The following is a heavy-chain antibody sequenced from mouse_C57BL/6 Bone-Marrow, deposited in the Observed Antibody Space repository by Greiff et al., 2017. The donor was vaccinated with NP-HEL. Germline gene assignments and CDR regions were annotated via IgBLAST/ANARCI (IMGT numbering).Heavy chain of an antibody. D-gene: IGHD2-1*01. Sequence: QVQLQQPGAELVKPGASVKLSCKASGYTFTSYWMQWVKQRPGQGLEWIGEIDPSDSYTNYNQKFKGTATLTVDTSSSTAYMQLSSLTSEDSAVYYCANLLWYPFDYWGQGTTLTGSS. CDR3: ANLLWYPFDY. J-gene: IGHJ2*01. CDR2: IDPSDSYT. V-gene: IGHV1-50*01. CDR1: GYTFTSYW.